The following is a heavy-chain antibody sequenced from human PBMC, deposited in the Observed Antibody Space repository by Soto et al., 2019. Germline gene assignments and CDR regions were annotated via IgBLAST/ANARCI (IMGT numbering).Heavy chain of an antibody. D-gene: IGHD6-13*01. Sequence: PGGSLRLSCAASGFTFSSYAMHWVRQAPGKGLEWVAVISYDGSNKYYADSVKGRFTISRDNSKNTLYLQMNSLRAEDTAVYYCARDTGYSSSWYADDAFDIWGQGTIVTVSS. CDR1: GFTFSSYA. V-gene: IGHV3-30-3*01. CDR2: ISYDGSNK. CDR3: ARDTGYSSSWYADDAFDI. J-gene: IGHJ3*02.